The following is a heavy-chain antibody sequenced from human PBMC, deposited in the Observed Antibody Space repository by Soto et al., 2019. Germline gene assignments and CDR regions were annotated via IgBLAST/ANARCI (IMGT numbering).Heavy chain of an antibody. J-gene: IGHJ6*02. V-gene: IGHV4-31*03. CDR2: IYYSGST. D-gene: IGHD4-4*01. CDR3: ARAAHYKSYDFHSMDV. Sequence: QVQLQESGAGLVKPSQTLSLTCTVSGGSISSGGYYWSWIRQHPGKGLEWIGSIYYSGSTYYTPSLTSRITISVDTSENQFSLKLSSVTAADTAVYYCARAAHYKSYDFHSMDVWGQGTTVTVSS. CDR1: GGSISSGGYY.